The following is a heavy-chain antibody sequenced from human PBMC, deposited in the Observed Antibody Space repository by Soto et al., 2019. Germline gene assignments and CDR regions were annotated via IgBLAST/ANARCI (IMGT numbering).Heavy chain of an antibody. V-gene: IGHV1-69*02. CDR2: IIPILGIA. D-gene: IGHD1-26*01. CDR1: GGTFSSYT. CDR3: ARGRIVGATTGAFDI. J-gene: IGHJ3*02. Sequence: SVKVSCKASGGTFSSYTISWVRQAPGQGLEWMGRIIPILGIANYAQKFQGRVTITADKSTSTAYMELSSLRSEDTAVYYCARGRIVGATTGAFDIWGQGTMVTVSS.